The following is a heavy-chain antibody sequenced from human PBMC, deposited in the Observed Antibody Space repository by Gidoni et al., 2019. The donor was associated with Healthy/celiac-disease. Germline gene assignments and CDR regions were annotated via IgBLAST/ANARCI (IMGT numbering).Heavy chain of an antibody. CDR3: ARDPHYYYGSGSYYPRRPTPRHTFDP. CDR1: GGNVSSDA. Sequence: QVQLVQSGAEVKKPGSSVKVSCKASGGNVSSDAISWVRQAPGQGLEWMGGIIPIFGTANYAQTFQGRVTLTADESTSTAYMELSSLRSEDTAVYYCARDPHYYYGSGSYYPRRPTPRHTFDPWGQGTLVTVSS. V-gene: IGHV1-69*01. J-gene: IGHJ5*02. CDR2: IIPIFGTA. D-gene: IGHD3-10*01.